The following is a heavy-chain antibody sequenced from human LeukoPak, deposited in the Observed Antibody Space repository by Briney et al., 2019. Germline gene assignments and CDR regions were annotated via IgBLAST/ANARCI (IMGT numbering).Heavy chain of an antibody. D-gene: IGHD6-13*01. CDR2: IYYSGST. CDR1: GGSISSSSYY. CDR3: ARAVNSVAAAGLNWFDP. J-gene: IGHJ5*02. V-gene: IGHV4-39*07. Sequence: KASETLSLTCTVSGGSISSSSYYWGWIRQPPGKGLEWIGSIYYSGSTYYNPSLKSRVTISVDTSKNQFSLKLSSVTAADTAVYYCARAVNSVAAAGLNWFDPWGQGTLVTVSS.